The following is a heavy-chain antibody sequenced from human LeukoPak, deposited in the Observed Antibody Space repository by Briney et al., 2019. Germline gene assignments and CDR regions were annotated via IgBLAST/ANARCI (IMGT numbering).Heavy chain of an antibody. Sequence: VASVKVSCKASGYTFTGYYMHWVRQAPGQGLEWMGWINPNSGGTNYAQKFQGRVTMTRDTSISTAYMELSRLRSDDTAVYYCARDLTVTTQPKPHYGMDAWGQGTTVTVSS. J-gene: IGHJ6*02. D-gene: IGHD4-11*01. CDR3: ARDLTVTTQPKPHYGMDA. CDR1: GYTFTGYY. CDR2: INPNSGGT. V-gene: IGHV1-2*02.